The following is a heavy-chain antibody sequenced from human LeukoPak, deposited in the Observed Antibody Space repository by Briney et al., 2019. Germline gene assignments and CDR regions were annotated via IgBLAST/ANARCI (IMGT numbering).Heavy chain of an antibody. D-gene: IGHD2-15*01. Sequence: ASVKVSCKASGYTFTGHYMHWVRQAPGQGLEWMGWINPNSGGTNYAQKFQGRVTMTRDTSISTAYMELSRLRSDDTAVYYCARDPHPSIVVVVASDDYWGQGTLVTVSS. V-gene: IGHV1-2*02. CDR2: INPNSGGT. CDR1: GYTFTGHY. CDR3: ARDPHPSIVVVVASDDY. J-gene: IGHJ4*02.